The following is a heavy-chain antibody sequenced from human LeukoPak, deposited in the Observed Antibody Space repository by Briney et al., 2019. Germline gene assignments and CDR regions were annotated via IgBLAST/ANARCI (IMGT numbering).Heavy chain of an antibody. J-gene: IGHJ4*02. CDR2: ISWNSGTI. Sequence: GGSLRLSCAGSGFIFNNYAMHWVRQPPGKGLEWVSGISWNSGTIDYADSVRGRFTVSRDTSKNTLYVQMNSLRAEDTAVYYCAKGGDCSSSICYAIDYWGQGTLVIVSS. CDR1: GFIFNNYA. D-gene: IGHD2-2*01. V-gene: IGHV3-9*01. CDR3: AKGGDCSSSICYAIDY.